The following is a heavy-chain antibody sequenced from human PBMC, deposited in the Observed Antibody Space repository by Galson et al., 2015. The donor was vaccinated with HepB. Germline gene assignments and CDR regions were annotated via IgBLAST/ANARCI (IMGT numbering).Heavy chain of an antibody. CDR1: GFTVSSNY. Sequence: SLRLSCAASGFTVSSNYMSWVRQAPGKGLEWVSVIYSGGSTYYADSVKGRFTISRDNSKNTLYLQMNSLRAEDTAVYYCARDGEFVDYGDSGIDYWGQGTLVTVSS. J-gene: IGHJ4*02. D-gene: IGHD4-17*01. CDR3: ARDGEFVDYGDSGIDY. CDR2: IYSGGST. V-gene: IGHV3-66*01.